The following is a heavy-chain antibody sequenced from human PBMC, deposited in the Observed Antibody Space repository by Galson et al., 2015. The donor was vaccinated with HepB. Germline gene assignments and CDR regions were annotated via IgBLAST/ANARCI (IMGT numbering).Heavy chain of an antibody. CDR3: AHRTYDNGDYHAFDV. J-gene: IGHJ3*01. V-gene: IGHV2-5*02. Sequence: PALVKPTQTLTLTCTFSGFSLSASEVGVGWIRQPPGKALEWLALIYWDDDKRYSPSLKSRLTITKDTSKNQVVLTMTKMDPVDTATYYCAHRTYDNGDYHAFDVWGQGTMVTVSS. CDR2: IYWDDDK. D-gene: IGHD4-17*01. CDR1: GFSLSASEVG.